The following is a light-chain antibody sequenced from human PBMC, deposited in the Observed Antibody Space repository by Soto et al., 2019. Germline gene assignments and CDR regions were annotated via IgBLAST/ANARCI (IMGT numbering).Light chain of an antibody. CDR3: QQRSNWPRT. J-gene: IGKJ2*01. CDR2: DAS. Sequence: EIVLTQSPATLSLSPGERATLSCRASQSVSTYLAWYQQKPGQAPRLLIYDASNRATGTPARFSGSGSGTEFTLTISSLESEEFAVYYCQQRSNWPRTFGQGTKLEIK. V-gene: IGKV3-11*01. CDR1: QSVSTY.